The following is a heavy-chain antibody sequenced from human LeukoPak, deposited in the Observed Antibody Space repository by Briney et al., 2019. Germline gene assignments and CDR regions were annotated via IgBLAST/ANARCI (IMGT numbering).Heavy chain of an antibody. D-gene: IGHD5-18*01. V-gene: IGHV1-69*06. CDR1: GGTFSSYA. Sequence: SVKVSCKASGGTFSSYAISWVRQAPGQGLEWMGGIIPIFGTANYAQKFQGRVTITADKSTSTAYMELSSLRSEDTAVYYCARSLWIQLWTRLGYWGQGTLVTVSS. CDR3: ARSLWIQLWTRLGY. J-gene: IGHJ4*02. CDR2: IIPIFGTA.